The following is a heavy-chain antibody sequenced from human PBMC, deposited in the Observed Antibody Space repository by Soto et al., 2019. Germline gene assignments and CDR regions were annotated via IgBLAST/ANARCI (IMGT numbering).Heavy chain of an antibody. Sequence: PGGSLRLSCAASGFTFSSYGMHWVRQAPGKGLEWVAVISYDGSNKYYADSVKGRFTISRDNSKNTLYLQMNSLRAEDTAVYYCAKDVRSYSGSPIGLFDYWGQGTLVTVSS. CDR3: AKDVRSYSGSPIGLFDY. D-gene: IGHD1-26*01. V-gene: IGHV3-30*18. CDR1: GFTFSSYG. CDR2: ISYDGSNK. J-gene: IGHJ4*02.